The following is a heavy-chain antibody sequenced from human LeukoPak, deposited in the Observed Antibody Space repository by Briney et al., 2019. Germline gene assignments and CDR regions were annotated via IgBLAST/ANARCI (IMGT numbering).Heavy chain of an antibody. CDR3: TRETRHSGSYSPYFDY. J-gene: IGHJ4*02. CDR2: IKSKTDGGTT. D-gene: IGHD1-26*01. V-gene: IGHV3-15*01. Sequence: PGGSLRLSCAASGFTFNNAWMSWVRQAPGKGLEWVGRIKSKTDGGTTDYAAPVKGRFTISRDDSKNTLYLQMNSLRTEDTAVYYCTRETRHSGSYSPYFDYWGQGTLVTVSS. CDR1: GFTFNNAW.